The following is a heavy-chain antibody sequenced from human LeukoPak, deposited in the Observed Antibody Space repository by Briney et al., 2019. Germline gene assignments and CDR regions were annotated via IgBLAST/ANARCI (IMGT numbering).Heavy chain of an antibody. D-gene: IGHD4-17*01. CDR2: ISSSSSTM. Sequence: GGSLRLSCAASGFTFSSYSMNWVRQAPGKGLEWVSYISSSSSTMYYADSVKGRFTISRDNAKNSLYLQMNSLRAEDTAVYYCAKDSDGDYVLGGFDYWGQGTLVTVSS. V-gene: IGHV3-48*01. CDR1: GFTFSSYS. J-gene: IGHJ4*02. CDR3: AKDSDGDYVLGGFDY.